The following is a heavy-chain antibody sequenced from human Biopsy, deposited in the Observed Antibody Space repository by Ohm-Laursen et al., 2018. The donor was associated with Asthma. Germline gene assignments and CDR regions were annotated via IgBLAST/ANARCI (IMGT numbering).Heavy chain of an antibody. J-gene: IGHJ3*01. CDR1: GYNFISFA. CDR2: VNTGNGDT. Sequence: SVKVSCNASGYNFISFAIHWVCQAPGQRLEWMGWVNTGNGDTKYSQKFQGRVTITRDTSASTAYMELRSLRSEDTATYYCARTYYDFLTGQVKDVFGVWGQGTMVTVSS. V-gene: IGHV1-3*04. CDR3: ARTYYDFLTGQVKDVFGV. D-gene: IGHD3-9*01.